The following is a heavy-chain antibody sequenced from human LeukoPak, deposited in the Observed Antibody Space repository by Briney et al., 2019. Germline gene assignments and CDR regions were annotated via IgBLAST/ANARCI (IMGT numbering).Heavy chain of an antibody. CDR1: GFTFDDYA. V-gene: IGHV3-9*01. J-gene: IGHJ4*02. CDR2: ISWNSGSI. CDR3: ELGEIGVFSPPVGY. D-gene: IGHD2-8*01. Sequence: PGGSLRLSCAASGFTFDDYAMHWVRQAPGKGLEWVSGISWNSGSIGYADSVKGRFTISRDNAKNSLYLQMNSLRAEDTALYYCELGEIGVFSPPVGYGGQETLVTVSS.